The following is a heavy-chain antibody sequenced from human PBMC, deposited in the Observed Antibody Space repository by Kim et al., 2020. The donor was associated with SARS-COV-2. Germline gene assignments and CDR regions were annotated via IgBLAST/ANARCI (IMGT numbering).Heavy chain of an antibody. CDR3: AKAGSGGDYFSSLTPSDAFDI. D-gene: IGHD4-17*01. V-gene: IGHV3-23*01. CDR1: GFTFSSYA. J-gene: IGHJ3*02. CDR2: ISGSGGST. Sequence: GGSLRLSCAASGFTFSSYAMSWVRQAPGKGLEWVSAISGSGGSTYYADSVKGRFNISRDNSKNTLYLQMNSLRAEDTAVYYCAKAGSGGDYFSSLTPSDAFDIWGQGTMVTVSS.